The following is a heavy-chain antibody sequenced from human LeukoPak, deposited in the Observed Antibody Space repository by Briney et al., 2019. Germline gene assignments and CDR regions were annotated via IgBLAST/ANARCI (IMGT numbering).Heavy chain of an antibody. CDR3: AKDIIFKRYCSGGSCYSGFDY. Sequence: GGSLRLSCAASGFTFDDYAMHWVRQAPGKGLEWVSLISWDGGSTYYADSVKGRFTISRDNSKNSLYLQMNSLRAGDTALYYCAKDIIFKRYCSGGSCYSGFDYWGQGTLVTVSS. CDR2: ISWDGGST. V-gene: IGHV3-43D*03. J-gene: IGHJ4*02. D-gene: IGHD2-15*01. CDR1: GFTFDDYA.